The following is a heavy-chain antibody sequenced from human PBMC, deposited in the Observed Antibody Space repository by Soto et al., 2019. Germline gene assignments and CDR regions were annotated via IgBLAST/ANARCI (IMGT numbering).Heavy chain of an antibody. Sequence: GGSLRLSCAASGISFSNAWMTWVRQAPGKGLEWVGRIKSKPDGGTTNYATPVKARFTISRDDSRNTVYPQMNSLKTEDTAVYYCATTNYDILTGYYYGYWGQGTLVTVSS. CDR2: IKSKPDGGTT. J-gene: IGHJ4*02. V-gene: IGHV3-15*01. CDR1: GISFSNAW. D-gene: IGHD3-9*01. CDR3: ATTNYDILTGYYYGY.